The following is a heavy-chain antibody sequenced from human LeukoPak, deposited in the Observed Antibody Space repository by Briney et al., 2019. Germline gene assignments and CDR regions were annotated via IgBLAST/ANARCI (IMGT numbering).Heavy chain of an antibody. Sequence: SETLSLTCTVSGGSISSYYWSWIRQPPGKGLEWIGYIYYSGSTNYNPSLKSRVTISVDTSKNQFSLKLSSVTAADTAVYYCASPGGYWGQGTLVTVSS. V-gene: IGHV4-59*08. CDR3: ASPGGY. J-gene: IGHJ4*02. CDR2: IYYSGST. D-gene: IGHD3-10*01. CDR1: GGSISSYY.